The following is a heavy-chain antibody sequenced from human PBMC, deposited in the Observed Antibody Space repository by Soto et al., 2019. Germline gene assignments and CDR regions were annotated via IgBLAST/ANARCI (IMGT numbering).Heavy chain of an antibody. CDR2: IIPIFGTA. J-gene: IGHJ4*02. CDR1: GGTFSSYA. D-gene: IGHD6-19*01. Sequence: SVKVSCKASGGTFSSYAISWVRQAPGRGLEWMGGIIPIFGTANYAQKFQGRVTITADESTSTAYMELSSLRSEDTAVYYCARAAVAGRFEVGYWGQGTLVTVSS. V-gene: IGHV1-69*13. CDR3: ARAAVAGRFEVGY.